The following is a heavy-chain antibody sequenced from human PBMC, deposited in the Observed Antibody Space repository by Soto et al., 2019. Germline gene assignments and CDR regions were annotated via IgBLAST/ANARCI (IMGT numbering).Heavy chain of an antibody. J-gene: IGHJ4*02. Sequence: PGGSLRLSCAASGFTFSSYAMSWVRQAPGKGLEWVSAISGSGGSTYYADSVKGRFTISRDNSKNTLYLQMNSLRAEDMAVYYCAKDGGYCSSTSCYTRGYYFDYWGQGTLVTVSS. D-gene: IGHD2-2*02. V-gene: IGHV3-23*01. CDR1: GFTFSSYA. CDR2: ISGSGGST. CDR3: AKDGGYCSSTSCYTRGYYFDY.